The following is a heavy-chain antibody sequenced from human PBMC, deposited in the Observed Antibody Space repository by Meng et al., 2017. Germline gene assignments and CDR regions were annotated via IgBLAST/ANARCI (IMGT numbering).Heavy chain of an antibody. D-gene: IGHD3-10*01. CDR1: GYTFTSYG. CDR2: ISAYNGNT. Sequence: ASVKVSCKASGYTFTSYGISWVRQAPGQGLEWMEWISAYNGNTNYAQKLQGRVTMTTDTSTSTAYMELRSLRSDDTAVYYCARDVKGTMVRGVISYYYYGMDVWGQGTTVTVSS. V-gene: IGHV1-18*01. CDR3: ARDVKGTMVRGVISYYYYGMDV. J-gene: IGHJ6*02.